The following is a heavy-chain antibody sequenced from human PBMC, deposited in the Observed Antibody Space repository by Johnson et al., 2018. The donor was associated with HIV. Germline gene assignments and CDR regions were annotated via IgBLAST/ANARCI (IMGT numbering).Heavy chain of an antibody. J-gene: IGHJ3*02. CDR3: AKDRPPSDIIVGASAHDAFDI. CDR2: ISYDGTNK. Sequence: MHWVRQAPGKGLEWVAVISYDGTNKYYPDSVKGRFTISRDNSKNNLYLQLSSLRAEDTAVYYCAKDRPPSDIIVGASAHDAFDIWGQGTMVTVSS. V-gene: IGHV3-30*12. D-gene: IGHD1-26*01.